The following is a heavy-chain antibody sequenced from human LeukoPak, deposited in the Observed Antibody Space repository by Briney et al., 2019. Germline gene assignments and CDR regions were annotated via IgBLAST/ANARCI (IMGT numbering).Heavy chain of an antibody. CDR3: ARDRENYGSETSDY. CDR1: GYTFTGYY. Sequence: ASVKVSCRASGYTFTGYYMHWVRQAPGQGLEWMGWINPNSGGTNYAQKFQGRVTMTTDTSTSTAYMELRSLRSDDTAVYYCARDRENYGSETSDYWGQGTLVTVSS. D-gene: IGHD3-10*01. V-gene: IGHV1-2*02. CDR2: INPNSGGT. J-gene: IGHJ4*02.